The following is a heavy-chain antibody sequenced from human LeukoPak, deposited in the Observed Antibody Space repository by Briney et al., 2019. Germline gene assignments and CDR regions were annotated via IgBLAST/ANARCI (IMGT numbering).Heavy chain of an antibody. J-gene: IGHJ4*02. CDR1: GFTFSSYA. Sequence: GRSLRLSCAASGFTFSSYAMHWVRQAPGKGLERVAVISYDGSNKYYADSVKGRFTISRDNSKNTLYLQMNSLRAEDTAVYYCARGDVLLPYYYDSSGYYVFDYWGQGTLVTVSS. V-gene: IGHV3-30-3*01. CDR2: ISYDGSNK. D-gene: IGHD3-22*01. CDR3: ARGDVLLPYYYDSSGYYVFDY.